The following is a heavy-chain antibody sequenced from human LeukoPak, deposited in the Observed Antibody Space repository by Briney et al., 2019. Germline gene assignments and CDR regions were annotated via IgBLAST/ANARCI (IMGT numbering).Heavy chain of an antibody. D-gene: IGHD1-14*01. J-gene: IGHJ4*02. CDR3: AKDRRNDFDY. CDR2: ISWNSGSI. Sequence: GRSLRLSCAASGFTFDDYTMHWVRQAPGKGLEWVSGISWNSGSIGYADSVKGRFTISRDNAKNSLYLQMSSLRGEDTALYYCAKDRRNDFDYWGQGTLVTVSS. CDR1: GFTFDDYT. V-gene: IGHV3-9*01.